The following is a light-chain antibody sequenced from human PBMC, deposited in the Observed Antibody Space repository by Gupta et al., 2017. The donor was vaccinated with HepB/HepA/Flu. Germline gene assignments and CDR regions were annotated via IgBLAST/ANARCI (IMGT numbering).Light chain of an antibody. Sequence: QSVLPQPPSASGPPGQRVTISCSGSSSNIGSNYVYCYQQLPGTAPKLLIYMNNQRPSGVPDRFSGSKSGTSASLAISGRRSEDEADYYCAAWDDSLSGWVFGGGTKLTVL. V-gene: IGLV1-47*01. CDR3: AAWDDSLSGWV. J-gene: IGLJ3*02. CDR1: SSNIGSNY. CDR2: MNN.